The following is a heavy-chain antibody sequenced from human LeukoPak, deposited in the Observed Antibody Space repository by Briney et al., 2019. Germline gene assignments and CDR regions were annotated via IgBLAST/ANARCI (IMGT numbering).Heavy chain of an antibody. CDR3: ATHGGNYFDN. CDR1: GGSISSSSYY. Sequence: PSETLSLTCTVSGGSISSSSYYWGWIRQPPGKGLEWIGSIYYSGSTYYNPSLKSRVTISVDTSKNQFSLKLSSVTAADTALYYCATHGGNYFDNWGQGTLVTVSS. CDR2: IYYSGST. V-gene: IGHV4-39*01. D-gene: IGHD1-26*01. J-gene: IGHJ4*02.